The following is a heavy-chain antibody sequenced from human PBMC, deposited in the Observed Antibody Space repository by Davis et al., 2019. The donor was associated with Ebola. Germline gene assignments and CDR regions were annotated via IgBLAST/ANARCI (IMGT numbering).Heavy chain of an antibody. D-gene: IGHD6-19*01. J-gene: IGHJ6*02. Sequence: GESLKISCAASGFTFSTYWMHWVRQAPGKGLVWVSRINSDGSTTSYADSVKGRFTISRDNAKNTLYLQMNSLRAEDTAVYYCARDKRSSWYGGMDVWGQGTTVTVSS. V-gene: IGHV3-74*01. CDR3: ARDKRSSWYGGMDV. CDR1: GFTFSTYW. CDR2: INSDGSTT.